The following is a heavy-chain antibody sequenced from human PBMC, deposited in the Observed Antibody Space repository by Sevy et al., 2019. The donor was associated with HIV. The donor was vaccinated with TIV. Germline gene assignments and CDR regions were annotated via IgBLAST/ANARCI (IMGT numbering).Heavy chain of an antibody. D-gene: IGHD2-2*01. J-gene: IGHJ6*02. CDR2: IKRDGSEK. V-gene: IGHV3-7*03. CDR3: ARDCSSSTCLWGMDV. CDR1: GFTFSNYW. Sequence: GGSPRLSCAASGFTFSNYWMNWVRQAPGKGLEWVANIKRDGSEKYYVASVKGRFTISRDNAKNSLYLQMNSLRAEDTAVYYCARDCSSSTCLWGMDVWGQGTTVTVSS.